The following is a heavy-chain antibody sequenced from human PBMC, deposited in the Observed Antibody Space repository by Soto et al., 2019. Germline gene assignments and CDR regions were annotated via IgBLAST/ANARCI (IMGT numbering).Heavy chain of an antibody. V-gene: IGHV3-33*01. CDR2: IWYDGSNK. CDR1: GFTFSSYG. CDR3: ARDRDCSGGSCYSGYYYYGMDV. D-gene: IGHD2-15*01. J-gene: IGHJ6*02. Sequence: GGSLRLSCAASGFTFSSYGMHWVRQAPGKGLEWVAVIWYDGSNKYYADSVKGRFTISRDNSKNTLYLQMNSLRAEDTAVYYCARDRDCSGGSCYSGYYYYGMDVWGQGTTVTVSS.